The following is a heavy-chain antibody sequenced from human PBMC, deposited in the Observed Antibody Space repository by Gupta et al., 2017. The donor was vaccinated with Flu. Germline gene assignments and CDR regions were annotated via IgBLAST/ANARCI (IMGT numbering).Heavy chain of an antibody. CDR3: AKVRRWSRDTFDI. CDR2: ISGSGGNT. J-gene: IGHJ3*02. Sequence: SLYPMNWVRKAPGKGLEWVSAISGSGGNTYYSYAVKGRFTISRDNAKKIRYLQTNSLSAEYTAVYYCAKVRRWSRDTFDIWCQGTMVTVSS. D-gene: IGHD2-15*01. V-gene: IGHV3-23*01. CDR1: SLYP.